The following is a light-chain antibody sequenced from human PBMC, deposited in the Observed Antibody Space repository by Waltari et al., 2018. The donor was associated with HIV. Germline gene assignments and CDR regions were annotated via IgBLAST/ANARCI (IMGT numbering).Light chain of an antibody. J-gene: IGKJ2*01. CDR2: GAS. Sequence: EKALTQSPATVSVSPGEKIDLSCRASQSVSNNLAWYQQKPGQAPRLLISGASTRAAGVPARFSGRGSGTEFSFTISSLQTEDFAVYYCYQYDSWPYSFGRGTKVEL. V-gene: IGKV3-15*01. CDR3: YQYDSWPYS. CDR1: QSVSNN.